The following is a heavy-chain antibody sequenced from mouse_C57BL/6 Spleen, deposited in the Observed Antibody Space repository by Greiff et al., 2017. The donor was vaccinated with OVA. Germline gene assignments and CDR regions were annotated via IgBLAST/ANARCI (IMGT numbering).Heavy chain of an antibody. J-gene: IGHJ4*01. CDR3: ARGGYGYYAMDY. D-gene: IGHD2-2*01. V-gene: IGHV3-3*01. CDR1: GFSINSDCY. CDR2: TFYSGIT. Sequence: EVQLQQSGPSLVRPSQPLSLTCTVTGFSINSDCYWIWIRQFPGNKLEYIGYTFYSGITYYNPSLESRTYITRDTSKNQFSLKLSSVTTEDTATYYCARGGYGYYAMDYWGQGTSVTVSS.